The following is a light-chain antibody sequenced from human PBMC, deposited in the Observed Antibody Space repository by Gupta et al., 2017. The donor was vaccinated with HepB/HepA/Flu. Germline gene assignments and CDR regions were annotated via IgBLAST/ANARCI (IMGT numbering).Light chain of an antibody. CDR1: TGVFTSGRY. CDR3: LFFFIGCRVV. V-gene: IGLV7-46*01. CDR2: DKN. J-gene: IGLJ2*01. Sequence: AVETQEHSLTVSPGGTVTLTCDSTTGVFTSGRYTYWRQQKPGQAPETLIYDKNKIHPWTPARFSGSILGVKAALTLSGTQSEDEAEYHCLFFFIGCRVVFGGGTKLTVL.